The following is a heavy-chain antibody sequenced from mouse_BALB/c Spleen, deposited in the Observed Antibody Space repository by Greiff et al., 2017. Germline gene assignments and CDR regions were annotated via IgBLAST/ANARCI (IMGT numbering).Heavy chain of an antibody. V-gene: IGHV5-17*02. CDR3: ARGDWEDYFDY. Sequence: EVKVVESGGGLVQPGGSRKLSCAASGFTFSSFGMHWVRQAPEKGLEWVAYISSGSSTIYYADTVKGRFTISRDNPKNTLFLQMTSLRSEDTAMYYCARGDWEDYFDYWGQGTTLTVSS. D-gene: IGHD4-1*01. CDR2: ISSGSSTI. J-gene: IGHJ2*01. CDR1: GFTFSSFG.